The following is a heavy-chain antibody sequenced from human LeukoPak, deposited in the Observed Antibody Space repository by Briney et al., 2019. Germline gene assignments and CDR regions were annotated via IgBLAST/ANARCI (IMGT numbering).Heavy chain of an antibody. Sequence: SQTLSLTCAVSGGSISSGGYSWSWIRQPPGKGLGWIGYIYHSGSTYYNPSLKSRVTISVDRSKNRFSLKLSSVTAADTAVYYCASTGYCSSTSCYLYSYYGMDVWGKGTTVTVSS. CDR1: GGSISSGGYS. D-gene: IGHD2-2*01. CDR2: IYHSGST. V-gene: IGHV4-30-2*01. J-gene: IGHJ6*04. CDR3: ASTGYCSSTSCYLYSYYGMDV.